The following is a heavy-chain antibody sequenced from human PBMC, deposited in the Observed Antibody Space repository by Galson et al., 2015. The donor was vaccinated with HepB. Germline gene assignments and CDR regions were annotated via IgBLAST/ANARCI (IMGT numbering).Heavy chain of an antibody. CDR1: GGTFSSYA. CDR2: FIGLFGTA. Sequence: SVKVSCKASGGTFSSYAINWVRQAPGQGLEWVGGFIGLFGTANYAQKFQGRVMITADESTSTVYMELSSLRSEDTAVYYCAREPKGYYGSGSYSPFDYWGQGTLVTVSS. CDR3: AREPKGYYGSGSYSPFDY. D-gene: IGHD3-10*01. V-gene: IGHV1-69*13. J-gene: IGHJ4*02.